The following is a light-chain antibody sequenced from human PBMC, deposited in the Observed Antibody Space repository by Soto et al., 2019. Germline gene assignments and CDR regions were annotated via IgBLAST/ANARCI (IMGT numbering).Light chain of an antibody. CDR3: QQYCCSPRT. CDR1: QSLSGSQ. Sequence: FAQGKGALSLARGVRAKLSCTASQSLSGSQLAWYQQKPGQAPRLLIHDASSRATGISDRFTGSSHATDVILTSTTLEPEEFTVSYYQQYCCSPRTLGRGTKVDIK. CDR2: DAS. J-gene: IGKJ1*01. V-gene: IGKV3-20*01.